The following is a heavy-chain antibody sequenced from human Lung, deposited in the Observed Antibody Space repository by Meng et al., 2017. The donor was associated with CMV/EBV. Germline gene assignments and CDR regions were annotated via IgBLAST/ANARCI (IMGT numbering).Heavy chain of an antibody. CDR1: GYTFTNYG. Sequence: ASXXVSCKASGYTFTNYGISWVRRAPGQGLEWMGWINTYNGKTNYRQNLQGRVTMTTDTSTSTVYMELRSLRSDDTAVYYCASALDPTYFHYWVHGTLDTVSS. CDR2: INTYNGKT. J-gene: IGHJ4*01. D-gene: IGHD3-9*01. V-gene: IGHV1-18*01. CDR3: ASALDPTYFHY.